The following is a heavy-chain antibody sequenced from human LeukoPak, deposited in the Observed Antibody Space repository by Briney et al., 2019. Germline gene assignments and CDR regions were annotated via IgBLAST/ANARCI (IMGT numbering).Heavy chain of an antibody. CDR2: IDNSAGVT. Sequence: PGGSLRLSCTGSGFIFSSYAMTWVRQAPGKGLEWVSGIDNSAGVTYYADSVRGRFTISRDNSKNTLFLQMNSLRAEDTAVYFCAKLDRPYCGGDCYLGYFDYWGQGALVAVSS. V-gene: IGHV3-23*01. CDR3: AKLDRPYCGGDCYLGYFDY. D-gene: IGHD2-21*02. CDR1: GFIFSSYA. J-gene: IGHJ4*02.